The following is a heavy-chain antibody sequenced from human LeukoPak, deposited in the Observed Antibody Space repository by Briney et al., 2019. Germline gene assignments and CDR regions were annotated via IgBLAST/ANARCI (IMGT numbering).Heavy chain of an antibody. CDR3: ATPYCSSTSCYPSNWFDP. V-gene: IGHV1-69*13. J-gene: IGHJ5*02. CDR2: IIPIFGTA. Sequence: SVKVSRKASGGTFSSYAISWVRQAPGQGLEWMGGIIPIFGTANYAQKFQGRVTITADESTSTAYMELSSLRSEDTAVYYCATPYCSSTSCYPSNWFDPWGQGTLVTVSS. CDR1: GGTFSSYA. D-gene: IGHD2-2*01.